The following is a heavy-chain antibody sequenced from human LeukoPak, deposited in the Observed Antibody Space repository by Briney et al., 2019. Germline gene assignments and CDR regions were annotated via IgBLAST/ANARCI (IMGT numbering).Heavy chain of an antibody. CDR2: IRYDGSNK. CDR1: GFTFSSYG. Sequence: GGSLRLSCAASGFTFSSYGMHWVRQAPGKGLEWVAFIRYDGSNKYYADSVKGRFTISRDNSKNTLYLQMNNLRAEDTAVYYCARGPPYYDILTGPLGGFDYWGQGTLVTVSS. D-gene: IGHD3-9*01. J-gene: IGHJ4*02. V-gene: IGHV3-30*02. CDR3: ARGPPYYDILTGPLGGFDY.